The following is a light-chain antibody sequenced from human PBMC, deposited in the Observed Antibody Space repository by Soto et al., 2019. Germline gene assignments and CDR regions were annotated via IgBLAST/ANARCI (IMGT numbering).Light chain of an antibody. CDR1: QSVSSN. CDR2: GAS. J-gene: IGKJ4*01. Sequence: SPGERATLSCRASQSVSSNLAWYQQKPGQAPRLLIXGASTRATGIPARFSGSGSGTDFTLTISSLQSEDFAVYYCQQYNNWPALTFGGGTKVEIK. V-gene: IGKV3-15*01. CDR3: QQYNNWPALT.